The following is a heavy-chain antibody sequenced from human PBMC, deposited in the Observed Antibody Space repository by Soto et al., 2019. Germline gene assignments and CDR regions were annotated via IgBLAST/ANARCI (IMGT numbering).Heavy chain of an antibody. J-gene: IGHJ4*02. V-gene: IGHV4-30-4*01. D-gene: IGHD6-6*01. Sequence: NLSLTCTVSGGSISSDYYYWSWIRPPPGKGLEWIVYIYYSGRTAYNPSLKSRIIISIDTSKNQFSLSLNSLNAADTAVYYCAGEFSNSREYFYFCGLGTLVTGSS. CDR1: GGSISSDYYY. CDR3: AGEFSNSREYFYF. CDR2: IYYSGRT.